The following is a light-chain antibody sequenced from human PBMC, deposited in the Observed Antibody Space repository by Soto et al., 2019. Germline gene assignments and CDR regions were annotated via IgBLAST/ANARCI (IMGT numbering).Light chain of an antibody. CDR3: QQYGSSGT. Sequence: ELVLTQSPGTLSLSPGERAKLSCRASQSVSNNYLAWYQQKPGQAPRLLIYGASNRATGIPDRFSGSGSGTDFTLTISRLEPEDFAVYYCQQYGSSGTFGQGTKVDI. CDR2: GAS. J-gene: IGKJ1*01. CDR1: QSVSNNY. V-gene: IGKV3-20*01.